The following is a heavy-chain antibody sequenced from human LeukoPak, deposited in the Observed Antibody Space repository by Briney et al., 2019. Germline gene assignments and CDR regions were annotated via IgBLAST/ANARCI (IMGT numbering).Heavy chain of an antibody. Sequence: PGGSLRLSCAASGFTFSSYWMSWVRQAPGKGLEWVANIKQDGSEKYYVDSVKGRFTISRDNAKNSLYLQMNSLRAEDTAVYYCARGRYDYSNHYYYYYMDVWGKGTTVTVPS. CDR3: ARGRYDYSNHYYYYYMDV. D-gene: IGHD4-11*01. J-gene: IGHJ6*03. V-gene: IGHV3-7*04. CDR2: IKQDGSEK. CDR1: GFTFSSYW.